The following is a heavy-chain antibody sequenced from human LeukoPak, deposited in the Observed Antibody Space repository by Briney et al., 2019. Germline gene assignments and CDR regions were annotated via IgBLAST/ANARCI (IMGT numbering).Heavy chain of an antibody. D-gene: IGHD5-18*01. CDR2: ISWNSGSI. Sequence: APRLSCAASGFTFDDYAMHWVRQAPGKGLEWVSGISWNSGSIGYADSVKGRFTISRDNAKNSLYLQMNSLRAEDTAVYYCARESTIQPHHGMDVWGQGTTVTVSS. J-gene: IGHJ6*02. V-gene: IGHV3-9*01. CDR1: GFTFDDYA. CDR3: ARESTIQPHHGMDV.